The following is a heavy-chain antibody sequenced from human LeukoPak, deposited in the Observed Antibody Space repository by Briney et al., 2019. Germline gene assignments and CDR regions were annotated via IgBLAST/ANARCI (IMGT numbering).Heavy chain of an antibody. CDR1: GYTFTGYY. CDR2: INPSGGST. V-gene: IGHV1-46*01. Sequence: ASVKVSCKASGYTFTGYYMHWVRQAPGQGLEWMGIINPSGGSTSYAQKFQGRVTMTRDTSTSTVYMELSSLRSEDTAVYYCARGDDDFWSGPVFDYWGQGTPVTVSS. J-gene: IGHJ4*02. CDR3: ARGDDDFWSGPVFDY. D-gene: IGHD3-3*01.